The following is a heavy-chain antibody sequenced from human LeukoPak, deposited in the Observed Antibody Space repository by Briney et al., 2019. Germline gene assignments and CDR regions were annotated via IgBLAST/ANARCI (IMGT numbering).Heavy chain of an antibody. J-gene: IGHJ3*02. D-gene: IGHD3-22*01. CDR2: INPNSGGT. Sequence: ASVKVSCKASGYTFTCYYMHWVRQAPGQGLEWMGWINPNSGGTNYAQKFQGRVTMTRDTSISTAYMELSRLRSDDTAVYYCARVPYYYDSSGYYYGDAFDIWGQGTMVTVSS. CDR3: ARVPYYYDSSGYYYGDAFDI. V-gene: IGHV1-2*02. CDR1: GYTFTCYY.